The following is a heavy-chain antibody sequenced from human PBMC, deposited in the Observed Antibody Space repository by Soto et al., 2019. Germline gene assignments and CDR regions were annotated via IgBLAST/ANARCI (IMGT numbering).Heavy chain of an antibody. Sequence: GASVKVSCKASGYTFTSYGISWVRQAPGQGLEWMGWISAYNGNTNYAQKLQGRVTMTTDTSTSTAYMELRSLRSDDTAVYYCAREVRRRSSTAAGDWFDPWGQGTLVTVSS. CDR3: AREVRRRSSTAAGDWFDP. V-gene: IGHV1-18*01. CDR1: GYTFTSYG. D-gene: IGHD6-13*01. CDR2: ISAYNGNT. J-gene: IGHJ5*02.